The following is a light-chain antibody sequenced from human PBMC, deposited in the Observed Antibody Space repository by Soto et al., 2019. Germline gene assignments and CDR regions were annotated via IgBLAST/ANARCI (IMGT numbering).Light chain of an antibody. CDR3: SSYAGSNNPVV. J-gene: IGLJ2*01. CDR2: EVS. CDR1: SSDVGGYNY. Sequence: QSVLTQPPSASGSPGQSVTISCTGTSSDVGGYNYVSWYQQHPGKAPKLMIYEVSKRPSGVPDRFSGSESGNTASLTVSGLQAEDEADYYCSSYAGSNNPVVFGGGTKLTVL. V-gene: IGLV2-8*01.